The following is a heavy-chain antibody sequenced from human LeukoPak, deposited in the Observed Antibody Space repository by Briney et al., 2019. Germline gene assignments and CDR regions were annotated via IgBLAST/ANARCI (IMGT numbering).Heavy chain of an antibody. V-gene: IGHV4-59*08. D-gene: IGHD1-26*01. CDR2: VHYIGTT. Sequence: SETLSLTCTVSGDSISDYYWTWIRQTPGKGLEWIGFVHYIGTTNYDPSLKSRVTISLDTSKIQFSLKLTSMRTVYTGVYYGARRFGGSQGEGFDYWGQGTLVTVSS. CDR3: ARRFGGSQGEGFDY. CDR1: GDSISDYY. J-gene: IGHJ4*02.